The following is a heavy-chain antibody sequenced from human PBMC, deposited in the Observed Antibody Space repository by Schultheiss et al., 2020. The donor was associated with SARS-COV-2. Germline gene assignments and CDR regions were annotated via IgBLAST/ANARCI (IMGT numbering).Heavy chain of an antibody. CDR2: IYSGGST. J-gene: IGHJ5*01. V-gene: IGHV3-66*01. CDR3: VKGGGSFDC. D-gene: IGHD3-16*01. CDR1: GFTFSSYE. Sequence: GGSLRLSCAASGFTFSSYELNWVRQAPGKGLEWVSVIYSGGSTYYADSVRGRFTISRDNAKNSLYLQMNSLRTEDTAVYYCVKGGGSFDCWGQGTLVTVSS.